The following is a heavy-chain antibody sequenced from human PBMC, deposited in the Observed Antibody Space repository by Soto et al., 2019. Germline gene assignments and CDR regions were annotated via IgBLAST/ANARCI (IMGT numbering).Heavy chain of an antibody. D-gene: IGHD6-19*01. J-gene: IGHJ4*02. V-gene: IGHV3-23*01. CDR2: ISGSGGNT. CDR1: GFTFSSYA. CDR3: AKDLDSSGWSPFSY. Sequence: QTGGSLRLSCAASGFTFSSYAMSWVRQAPGKGLEWVSAISGSGGNTYYADSVKGRFTISRDNSKNTLYLQMNSLRGEDTAVYYCAKDLDSSGWSPFSYWGQGTLVTVSS.